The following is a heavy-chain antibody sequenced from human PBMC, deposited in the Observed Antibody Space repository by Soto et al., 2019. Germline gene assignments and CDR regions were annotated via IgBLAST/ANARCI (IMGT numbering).Heavy chain of an antibody. J-gene: IGHJ6*02. CDR3: TKDQSRNLNHGDYYYYGMDL. Sequence: GGSLRLSCGASGSTFSSSWMTWVRQAPGKGLEWVANINLDGSERNYMDSVKGRFTISRDNAKNSLYLQMNSLRAEDTAVYYCTKDQSRNLNHGDYYYYGMDLWGQGTTVTVSS. D-gene: IGHD3-10*01. CDR1: GSTFSSSW. V-gene: IGHV3-7*05. CDR2: INLDGSER.